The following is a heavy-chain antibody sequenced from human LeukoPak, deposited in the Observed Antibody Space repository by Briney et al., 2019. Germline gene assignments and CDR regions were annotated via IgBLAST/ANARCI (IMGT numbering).Heavy chain of an antibody. CDR1: GFTFDDYA. Sequence: GGSLRLSCAASGFTFDDYAVHWVRQAPGKGLEWVSGISWNSGSIGYADSVKGRFTISRDNAKNSLYLQMNSLRAEDTALYYCAKGDSSGYYSPEFDYWGQGTLVTVSS. CDR2: ISWNSGSI. CDR3: AKGDSSGYYSPEFDY. J-gene: IGHJ4*02. V-gene: IGHV3-9*01. D-gene: IGHD3-22*01.